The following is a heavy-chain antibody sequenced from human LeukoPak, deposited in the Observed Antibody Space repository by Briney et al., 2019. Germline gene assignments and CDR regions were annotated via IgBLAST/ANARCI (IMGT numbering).Heavy chain of an antibody. D-gene: IGHD2-2*01. V-gene: IGHV3-21*01. CDR3: ARDYLVVPAAMWWFDP. CDR2: ISSSSSYT. Sequence: GGSLRLSCAASGFTFSSYSMNWVRQAPGKGLEWVSPISSSSSYTYYADSVKGRFTISRDNAKNSLYLQMNSLRAEDTAVYYCARDYLVVPAAMWWFDPWGQGTLVTVSS. J-gene: IGHJ5*02. CDR1: GFTFSSYS.